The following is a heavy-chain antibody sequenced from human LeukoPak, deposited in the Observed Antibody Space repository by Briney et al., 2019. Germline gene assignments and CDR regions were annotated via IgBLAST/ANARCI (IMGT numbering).Heavy chain of an antibody. J-gene: IGHJ4*02. D-gene: IGHD3-3*01. V-gene: IGHV4-61*02. Sequence: SQTLSLTCTVSGGSISSGSYYWSWIRQPAGKGLEWIGRIYTSGSTNYNPSLKSRVTISVDTSKNQFSLKLSSVTAADTAVYYCARGYYDFWSGCFDYWGQGTLVTVSS. CDR1: GGSISSGSYY. CDR2: IYTSGST. CDR3: ARGYYDFWSGCFDY.